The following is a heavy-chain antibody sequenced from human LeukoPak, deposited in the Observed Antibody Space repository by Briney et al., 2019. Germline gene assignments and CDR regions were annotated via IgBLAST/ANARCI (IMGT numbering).Heavy chain of an antibody. Sequence: GGSLRLSCAASGFTFSSYSMNWVRQAPGKGLEWVSSISSSSSYTYYADSVKGRFTISRDNAKNSLYLQMNSLRAEDTAVYYCARGYSSSWYEDWFDPWGQGTLVTVSS. J-gene: IGHJ5*02. CDR3: ARGYSSSWYEDWFDP. V-gene: IGHV3-21*06. CDR1: GFTFSSYS. D-gene: IGHD6-13*01. CDR2: ISSSSSYT.